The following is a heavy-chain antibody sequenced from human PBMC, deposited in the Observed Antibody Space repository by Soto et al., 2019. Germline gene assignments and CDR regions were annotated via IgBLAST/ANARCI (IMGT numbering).Heavy chain of an antibody. V-gene: IGHV4-4*02. D-gene: IGHD1-7*01. CDR1: GGSFTSNNW. J-gene: IGHJ4*02. Sequence: QVQLQESGPGLVKPSGTLSLTCAVSGGSFTSNNWWTWVRQPPGQGLEWIGEIYRTGSTNYNPSPKSRVTIPLDKSENQFALKVTSLTAADTAVYYCASRDPGTSVDYWGQGTLVTVSS. CDR2: IYRTGST. CDR3: ASRDPGTSVDY.